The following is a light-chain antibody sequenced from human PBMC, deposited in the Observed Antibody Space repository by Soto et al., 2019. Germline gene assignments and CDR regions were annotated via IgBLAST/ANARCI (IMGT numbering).Light chain of an antibody. J-gene: IGKJ3*01. CDR3: QQYSSYSVFT. Sequence: DIQMTQSPSTLSAYVGDRVIITCRASQGIGVWLAWYQQKPGKAPKLLIYQTSTLESGVPSRFSGSGSGTEFTLTISCLQPDDFATYYCQQYSSYSVFTFGPGTKVDIK. CDR1: QGIGVW. CDR2: QTS. V-gene: IGKV1-5*03.